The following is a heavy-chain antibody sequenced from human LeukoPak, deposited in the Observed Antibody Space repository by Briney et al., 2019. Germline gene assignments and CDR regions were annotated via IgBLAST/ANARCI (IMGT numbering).Heavy chain of an antibody. Sequence: GGSLRLSCAASGFTFSTYGMNWVRQAPGKGLEWVSSISSGSVYIYYADSVKGRFTISRDNAKSSLYLQMNSLRAEDTAVYYCGRDEHGSGSYYNFDYWGQGTLVTVSS. CDR1: GFTFSTYG. J-gene: IGHJ4*02. D-gene: IGHD3-10*01. V-gene: IGHV3-21*01. CDR3: GRDEHGSGSYYNFDY. CDR2: ISSGSVYI.